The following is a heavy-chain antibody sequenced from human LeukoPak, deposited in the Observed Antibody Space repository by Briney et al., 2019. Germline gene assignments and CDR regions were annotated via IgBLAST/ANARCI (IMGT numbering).Heavy chain of an antibody. CDR3: AKRGSSGWSEPFDY. Sequence: GGSLRLSCAASGFIFSNYEMNWVRQAPGKGLEWVSYISGSSSTVYYADSVKGRFTISRDNSKNTLYLQITSLRAEDTAVYYCAKRGSSGWSEPFDYWGQGTLVTVSS. J-gene: IGHJ4*02. CDR2: ISGSSSTV. CDR1: GFIFSNYE. V-gene: IGHV3-48*03. D-gene: IGHD6-19*01.